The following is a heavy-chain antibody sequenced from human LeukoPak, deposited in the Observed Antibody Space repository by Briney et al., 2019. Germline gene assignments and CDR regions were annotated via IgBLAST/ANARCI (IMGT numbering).Heavy chain of an antibody. CDR3: ARGTSGYDYFDY. CDR1: GGSISSGGDY. D-gene: IGHD5-12*01. J-gene: IGHJ4*02. Sequence: SQTLSLTCTVSGGSISSGGDYWSWNRQHPGKGLEWIGYIYYSGSTYYNPSLKSRVTISVDTSKNQFSLKLSSVTAADTAVYYCARGTSGYDYFDYWGQGTLVTVSS. CDR2: IYYSGST. V-gene: IGHV4-31*03.